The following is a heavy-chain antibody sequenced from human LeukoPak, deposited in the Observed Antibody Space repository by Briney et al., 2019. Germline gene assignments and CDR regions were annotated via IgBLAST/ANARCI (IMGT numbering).Heavy chain of an antibody. J-gene: IGHJ1*01. CDR3: AKGRGIAVATRGYFQH. V-gene: IGHV3-9*01. Sequence: GGSLRLSCAASGFTFDDYAMHWVRQAPGKGLEWVSGISWNSGSIGYADSVKGRFTISRDNAKNSLYLQMNSLRAEDTALYYCAKGRGIAVATRGYFQHWGQGTLVTVSS. D-gene: IGHD6-19*01. CDR1: GFTFDDYA. CDR2: ISWNSGSI.